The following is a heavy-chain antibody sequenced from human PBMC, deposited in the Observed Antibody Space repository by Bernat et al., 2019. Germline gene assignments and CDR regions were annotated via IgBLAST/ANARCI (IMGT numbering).Heavy chain of an antibody. V-gene: IGHV4-59*05. Sequence: VQLLESGGGLVQPGGSLRLSCAASGFTFSSYAMSWVRQAPGKGLEWIGSIYYSGSTYYNPSLKSRVTISVDTSKNQFSLKLSSVTAADTAVYYCASGLRIAEHRYWGQGTLVTVSS. CDR1: GFTFSSYA. J-gene: IGHJ4*02. CDR3: ASGLRIAEHRY. D-gene: IGHD6-6*01. CDR2: IYYSGST.